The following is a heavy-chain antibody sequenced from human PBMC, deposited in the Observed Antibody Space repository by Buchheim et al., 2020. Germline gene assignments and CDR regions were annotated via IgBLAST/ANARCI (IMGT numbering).Heavy chain of an antibody. CDR3: ARDRTGGGMDV. J-gene: IGHJ6*04. Sequence: QVQLVESGGGVVQPGRSLRLSCAASGFTFSSYGMHWVRQAPGKGLEWVAVISYDGSNKYYADSVKGRFTISRDNSKNTLYLQMNSLRAEDTAVYYCARDRTGGGMDVWGKGTT. CDR2: ISYDGSNK. V-gene: IGHV3-30*03. CDR1: GFTFSSYG. D-gene: IGHD1/OR15-1a*01.